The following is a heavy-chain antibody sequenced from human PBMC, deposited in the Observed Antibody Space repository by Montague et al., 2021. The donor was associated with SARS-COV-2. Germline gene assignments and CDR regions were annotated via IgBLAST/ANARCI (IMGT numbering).Heavy chain of an antibody. CDR2: INHSGTT. J-gene: IGHJ4*02. Sequence: SQTLSLTCAVYGGSFSGYYWTWIRQSPGKGLEWIAEINHSGTTNYNFNPSLRSRVTISVDTSKSQLSLKLSSVIAADTGVYYCARWDPQTLTLIGLRGKAASDYWGQGTLVTVSS. D-gene: IGHD1-26*01. V-gene: IGHV4-34*01. CDR3: ARWDPQTLTLIGLRGKAASDY. CDR1: GGSFSGYY.